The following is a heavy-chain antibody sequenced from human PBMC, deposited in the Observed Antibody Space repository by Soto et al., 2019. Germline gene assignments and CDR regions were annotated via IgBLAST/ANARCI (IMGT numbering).Heavy chain of an antibody. CDR2: IYPGDSDT. D-gene: IGHD6-6*01. Sequence: VXISCKGSVYSSTSYFIGWVRQMPWKGLEWMGIIYPGDSDTRYSPSFQGQVTISADKSISTAYLQWSSLKASDTAMYYCARHSSSPLYYYYGMDVWGQGTTVTVSS. J-gene: IGHJ6*02. CDR3: ARHSSSPLYYYYGMDV. V-gene: IGHV5-51*01. CDR1: VYSSTSYF.